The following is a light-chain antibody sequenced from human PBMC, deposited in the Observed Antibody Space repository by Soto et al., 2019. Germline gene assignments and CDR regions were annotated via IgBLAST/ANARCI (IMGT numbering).Light chain of an antibody. Sequence: EIVLRQSPATLSLSAGERATLSCRASQSVRSNLDWYQQKPGQAPRLLIYGPSSRATGIPERFSGSGSGTDFTLSISRLEPEDFAVYFCHQFGSSPQTFGHGTKVDIK. CDR2: GPS. CDR1: QSVRSN. J-gene: IGKJ1*01. CDR3: HQFGSSPQT. V-gene: IGKV3-20*01.